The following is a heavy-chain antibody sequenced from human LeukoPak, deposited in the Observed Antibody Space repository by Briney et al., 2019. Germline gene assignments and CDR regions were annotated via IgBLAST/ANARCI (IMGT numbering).Heavy chain of an antibody. CDR1: GDSINSNSYY. CDR2: IYYSGST. Sequence: SETLSLTCTVSGDSINSNSYYWGWIRQPPGRGLERIGMIYYSGSTYYSPSLKSRVTISVDTSKHQFSLKLSSVTAADTAVYYCARGRLSYQLPDQHYFDYWGQGTLVTVSS. D-gene: IGHD2-2*01. V-gene: IGHV4-39*07. CDR3: ARGRLSYQLPDQHYFDY. J-gene: IGHJ4*02.